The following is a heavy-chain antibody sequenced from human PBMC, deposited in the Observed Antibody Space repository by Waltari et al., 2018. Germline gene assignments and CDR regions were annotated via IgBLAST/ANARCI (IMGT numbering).Heavy chain of an antibody. D-gene: IGHD3-3*01. Sequence: QVQLVQSGAEVKKPGSSVKVSCKASGGTFSSYAISWVRQAPGQGLEWMGGIIPIFGTANYAQKFQGRVTSTTDESTSTAYMELSSLRSEDTAVYYCARELSRGDWSGYGFDYWGQGTLVTVSS. CDR1: GGTFSSYA. J-gene: IGHJ4*02. V-gene: IGHV1-69*05. CDR3: ARELSRGDWSGYGFDY. CDR2: IIPIFGTA.